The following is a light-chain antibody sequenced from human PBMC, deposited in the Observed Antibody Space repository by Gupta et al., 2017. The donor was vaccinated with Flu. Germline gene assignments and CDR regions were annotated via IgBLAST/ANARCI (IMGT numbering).Light chain of an antibody. Sequence: SYELTQPPSVSVSPGQTASITCSGDKFGDKYACWYQQKPGQSPVLVIASESKRPSGITERGLCYTACNNATRPTXGXQAIEEXDSYWQEWDSSTAYWVFGGGTKLTVL. CDR2: SES. V-gene: IGLV3-1*01. J-gene: IGLJ3*02. CDR1: KFGDKY. CDR3: QEWDSSTAYWV.